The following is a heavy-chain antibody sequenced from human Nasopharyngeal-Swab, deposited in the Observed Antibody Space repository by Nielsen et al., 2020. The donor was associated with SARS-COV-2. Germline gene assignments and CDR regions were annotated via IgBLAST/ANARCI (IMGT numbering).Heavy chain of an antibody. CDR3: ARLGSVGYCSSTSCYSRELDY. V-gene: IGHV4-4*02. CDR1: GGSISSSNW. J-gene: IGHJ4*02. CDR2: IYHSVST. Sequence: SETLSLTFAVSGGSISSSNWWSWVRQPPGKGLVWIGEIYHSVSTNYNPSLNSRVTISVDKSKNQFSLKLSSVTAADTAVYYCARLGSVGYCSSTSCYSRELDYWGQGTLVTVSS. D-gene: IGHD2-2*01.